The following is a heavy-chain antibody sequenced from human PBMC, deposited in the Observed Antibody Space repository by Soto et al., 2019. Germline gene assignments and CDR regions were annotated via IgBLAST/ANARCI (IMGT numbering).Heavy chain of an antibody. J-gene: IGHJ4*02. Sequence: QVQLVQSGAEVKKPGASVKVSCKASGYTFTSYGISWVRQAPGQGLELMGWISAYNGNTKYAQKLQGRVTMTTDTPTSTAYLELRSLRSDDTAVYYRARESVEKSINYWGQGTLVTVSS. CDR3: ARESVEKSINY. V-gene: IGHV1-18*01. CDR2: ISAYNGNT. CDR1: GYTFTSYG. D-gene: IGHD3-3*01.